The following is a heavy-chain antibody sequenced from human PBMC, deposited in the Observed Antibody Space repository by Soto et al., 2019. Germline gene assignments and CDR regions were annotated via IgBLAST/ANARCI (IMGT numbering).Heavy chain of an antibody. J-gene: IGHJ3*02. CDR3: ARRIMSSYAAFEI. CDR1: GYSFTSYW. V-gene: IGHV5-10-1*01. CDR2: IDPSDSYT. Sequence: GDSLKISCKGSGYSFTSYWISWVRQMPGKGLEWMGRIDPSDSYTNYSPSFQGHVTISADKSISTAYLQWSSLKASDTAMYYCARRIMSSYAAFEIWGQGTMVTV. D-gene: IGHD2-2*01.